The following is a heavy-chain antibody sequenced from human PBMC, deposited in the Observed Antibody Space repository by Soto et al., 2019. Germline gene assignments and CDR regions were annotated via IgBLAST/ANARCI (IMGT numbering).Heavy chain of an antibody. CDR2: ISYDGSNK. Sequence: QVQLVESGGGVVQPGRSLRLSCAASGFTFSSYGMHWVRQAPGKGLEWVAVISYDGSNKYYADSVKGRFTISRDNSKNTLYLQMNSLRAEDTAVSYCASGAVPAATYFDYWGQGTLLTVSS. CDR1: GFTFSSYG. CDR3: ASGAVPAATYFDY. V-gene: IGHV3-30*03. D-gene: IGHD2-2*01. J-gene: IGHJ4*02.